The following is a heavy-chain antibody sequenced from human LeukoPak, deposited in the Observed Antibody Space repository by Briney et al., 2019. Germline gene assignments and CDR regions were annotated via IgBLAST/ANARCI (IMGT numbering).Heavy chain of an antibody. V-gene: IGHV4-59*01. J-gene: IGHJ4*02. Sequence: SETLSLTCTVSGGSISSYYWSWIRQPPGRGLEWIGYIYYSGSTNYNPSLKSRVTISVDTSKNQFSLKLSSVTAADTAVYYCARDYGGNSGFDYWGQGTLVTVSS. D-gene: IGHD4-17*01. CDR1: GGSISSYY. CDR3: ARDYGGNSGFDY. CDR2: IYYSGST.